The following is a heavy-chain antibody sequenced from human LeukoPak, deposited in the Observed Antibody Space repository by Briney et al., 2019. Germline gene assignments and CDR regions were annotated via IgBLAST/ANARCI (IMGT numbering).Heavy chain of an antibody. J-gene: IGHJ3*02. CDR3: ARDSYSGTYQDAFDI. CDR1: GGSIRDTSDY. D-gene: IGHD1-26*01. V-gene: IGHV4-39*02. Sequence: SETLSLICTLSGGSIRDTSDYWGWIREAPGEGLEWIGSIYYRGDTSYNPSLKSRVTISVDTSKNHFSLKLGSVTAADTAVYYCARDSYSGTYQDAFDIWGQGTMVTVSS. CDR2: IYYRGDT.